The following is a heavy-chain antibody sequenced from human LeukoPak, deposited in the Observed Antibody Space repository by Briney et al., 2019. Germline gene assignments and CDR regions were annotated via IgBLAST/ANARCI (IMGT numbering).Heavy chain of an antibody. J-gene: IGHJ3*02. CDR2: IKSKTDGGTS. D-gene: IGHD1-26*01. V-gene: IGHV3-15*01. CDR3: ATDPGEWEPI. CDR1: GFPFDVAW. Sequence: GGALRLSCEGSGFPFDVAWMSWVRQAPGKGLEWVGRIKSKTDGGTSDYAAPVQGRFTISRDDSKNTLYLQMNSLKIEDTAVYYCATDPGEWEPIWGQGTMVTVSS.